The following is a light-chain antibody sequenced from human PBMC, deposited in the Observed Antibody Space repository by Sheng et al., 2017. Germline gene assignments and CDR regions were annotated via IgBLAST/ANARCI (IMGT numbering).Light chain of an antibody. J-gene: IGKJ4*01. CDR2: WAS. V-gene: IGKV4-1*01. Sequence: DIVMTQSPDSLAVSLGERATINCKSSQSVLYSSNNKNYLAWFQQKPGQPPKLLIYWASDRESGVPDRISGSGSGTDFTLTISSLQAEDVAVYYCQQYYSVPITFGGGT. CDR1: QSVLYSSNNKNY. CDR3: QQYYSVPIT.